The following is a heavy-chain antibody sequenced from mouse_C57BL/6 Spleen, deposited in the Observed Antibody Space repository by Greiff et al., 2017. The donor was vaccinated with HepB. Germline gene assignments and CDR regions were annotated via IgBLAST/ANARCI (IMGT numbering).Heavy chain of an antibody. CDR1: GYTFTSYW. CDR2: IDPSDSYT. J-gene: IGHJ4*01. CDR3: ARRGDMRYAMDY. V-gene: IGHV1-59*01. D-gene: IGHD3-3*01. Sequence: QVQLQQPGAELVRPGTSVKLSCKASGYTFTSYWMHWVKQRPGQGLEWIGVIDPSDSYTNYNQKFKGKATFTVDTSSSTAYMQLSSLTSEDSAVYYCARRGDMRYAMDYWGQGTSVTVSS.